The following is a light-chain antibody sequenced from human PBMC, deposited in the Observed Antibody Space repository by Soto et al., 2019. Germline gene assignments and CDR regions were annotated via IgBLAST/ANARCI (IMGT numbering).Light chain of an antibody. V-gene: IGKV1-12*01. J-gene: IGKJ4*01. CDR1: QGISNW. Sequence: DIQMTQSPSSVSASGGDRVTITCRASQGISNWLGWYQQKPGQAPKLLLYSASSLQSAVPSRFSGSGSGTAFSLTISSLHPEDFATYYCQQANSFPLTFGGGTKVEIK. CDR2: SAS. CDR3: QQANSFPLT.